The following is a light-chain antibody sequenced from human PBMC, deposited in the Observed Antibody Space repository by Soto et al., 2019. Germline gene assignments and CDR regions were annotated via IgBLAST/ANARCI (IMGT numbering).Light chain of an antibody. CDR3: QQLNSYRLT. CDR2: GAS. CDR1: QGITSN. V-gene: IGKV1-9*01. J-gene: IGKJ4*01. Sequence: DIQLTQSPSFLSASVGDRVTITCRASQGITSNLAWYQQKPGKAPKLLIYGASTLQSGVPSRFSGGGSGTEFTLTISSLQPEDFATYYCQQLNSYRLTFGGGTKVDIK.